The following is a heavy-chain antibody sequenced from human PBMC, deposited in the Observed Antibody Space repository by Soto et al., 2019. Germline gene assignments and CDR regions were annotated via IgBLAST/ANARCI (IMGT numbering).Heavy chain of an antibody. Sequence: QVQLQQWGAGLLKPSETLSLTCAAYGGSFSGYYSSWIRQPPGKGLEWIGEINHSGSSNYNPSLKSRDTISVDTSKNQFSLKLSSVAAADTAVYYCVKGYYFHYWGQGSLVTDSS. CDR1: GGSFSGYY. CDR3: VKGYYFHY. CDR2: INHSGSS. J-gene: IGHJ4*02. V-gene: IGHV4-34*01.